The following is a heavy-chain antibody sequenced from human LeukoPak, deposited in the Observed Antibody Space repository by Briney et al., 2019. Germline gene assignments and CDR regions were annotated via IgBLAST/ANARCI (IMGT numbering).Heavy chain of an antibody. CDR3: ARAYDSSGYWPEYFHH. J-gene: IGHJ1*01. V-gene: IGHV3-53*04. Sequence: GGSLGLSCAASGFAVSNNYMSWVRQAPGKGLEWVSIIYGGGSTYYADSVNRRFTISRHNSKNTLFLQVNSLRTEDTAVYYCARAYDSSGYWPEYFHHWGQGTLVTVSS. CDR2: IYGGGST. CDR1: GFAVSNNY. D-gene: IGHD3-22*01.